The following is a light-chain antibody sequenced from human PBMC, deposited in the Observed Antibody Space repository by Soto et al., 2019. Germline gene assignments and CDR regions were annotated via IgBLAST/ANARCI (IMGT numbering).Light chain of an antibody. V-gene: IGLV2-14*01. CDR1: SSDVGGYNY. CDR2: DVS. CDR3: SSFTSSTTPV. J-gene: IGLJ2*01. Sequence: QSALTQPASVSGSPGQSITISCTGTSSDVGGYNYVSWYQQHPGKAPKLMIYDVSNRLSGVSNRFSGSKSGNTASLTISGLQAEEEADYYCSSFTSSTTPVFGGGTKLTVL.